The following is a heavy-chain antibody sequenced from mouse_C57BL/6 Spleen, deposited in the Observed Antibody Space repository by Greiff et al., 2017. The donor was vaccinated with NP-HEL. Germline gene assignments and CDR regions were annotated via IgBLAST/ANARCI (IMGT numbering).Heavy chain of an antibody. CDR2: ISNLAYSI. V-gene: IGHV5-15*01. CDR1: GFTFSDYG. CDR3: ARQGYGSSYGFDY. J-gene: IGHJ2*01. D-gene: IGHD1-1*01. Sequence: EVHLVESGGGLVQPGGSLKLSCAASGFTFSDYGMAWVRQAPRKGPEWVAFISNLAYSIYYADTVTGRVTISRENAKNTLYLEMSSLRSEDTAMYYCARQGYGSSYGFDYWGQGTTLTVSS.